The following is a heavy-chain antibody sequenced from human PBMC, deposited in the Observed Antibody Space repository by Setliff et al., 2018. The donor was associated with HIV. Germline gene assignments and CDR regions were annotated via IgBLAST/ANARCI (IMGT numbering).Heavy chain of an antibody. CDR1: GFTFSSYA. V-gene: IGHV3-23*01. CDR2: ISGSGDST. Sequence: GGSLRLSCAASGFTFSSYAITWVRQAPGKGLEWVSAISGSGDSTFYADSVKGRFTISRDNSKNTLYLQMNSLRAEDTAVYYCASEAGASSGWFGYWGQGTLVTVSS. CDR3: ASEAGASSGWFGY. D-gene: IGHD6-19*01. J-gene: IGHJ5*01.